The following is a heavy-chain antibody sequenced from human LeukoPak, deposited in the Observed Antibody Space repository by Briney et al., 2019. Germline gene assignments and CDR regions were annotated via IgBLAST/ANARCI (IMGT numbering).Heavy chain of an antibody. J-gene: IGHJ1*01. D-gene: IGHD2-15*01. V-gene: IGHV3-64D*09. CDR1: GFTFSSNA. CDR3: VKSSGGSYLN. Sequence: GGSLRLSCSASGFTFSSNAVHWVRRAPGKGLEYVSAITSSGGSTYYADSVKGRFTISRDNAKNTLYLQMSSLRAEDTAVYYCVKSSGGSYLNWGQGALVTVSS. CDR2: ITSSGGST.